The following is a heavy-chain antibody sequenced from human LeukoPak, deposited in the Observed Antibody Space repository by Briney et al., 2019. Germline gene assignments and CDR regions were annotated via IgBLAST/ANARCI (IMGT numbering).Heavy chain of an antibody. CDR1: GYTLTELS. V-gene: IGHV1-24*01. Sequence: ASVKVSCKVSGYTLTELSMHWVRQAPGKGLEWMGGFDPEDGETIYAQKLQGRVTMTTDTSTSTAYMELRSLRSDDTAVYYCARGDFWSGFLGDYYYYYGMDVWGQGTTVTVSS. D-gene: IGHD3-3*01. CDR3: ARGDFWSGFLGDYYYYYGMDV. CDR2: FDPEDGET. J-gene: IGHJ6*02.